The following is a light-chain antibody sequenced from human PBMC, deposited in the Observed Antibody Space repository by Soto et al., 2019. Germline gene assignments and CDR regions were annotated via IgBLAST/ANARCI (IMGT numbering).Light chain of an antibody. Sequence: DIQMTQSPSSLSASVGDRVTISCRASQSISNYLNWFQHKPGKAPKLLIYAASSLQSGVPSRFSGSGSGTDFTLTISSLQPEEFATYYCQQSYNTPLTFGGGTKVEIK. J-gene: IGKJ4*01. V-gene: IGKV1-39*01. CDR1: QSISNY. CDR2: AAS. CDR3: QQSYNTPLT.